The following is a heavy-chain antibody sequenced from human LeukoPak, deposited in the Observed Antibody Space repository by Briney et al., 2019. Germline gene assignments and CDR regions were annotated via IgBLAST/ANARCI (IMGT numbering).Heavy chain of an antibody. D-gene: IGHD4-23*01. CDR3: ARKNVADYGGNWYFDL. CDR1: GGSINSYY. CDR2: IYYTGNT. V-gene: IGHV4-59*01. J-gene: IGHJ2*01. Sequence: KPSETLSLTCTVSGGSINSYYWSWVRQPPGKGLEWIAYIYYTGNTNYNPSLKSRVTISVDTSKNQFSLKLNSVTAADTAVYYCARKNVADYGGNWYFDLWGRGTLVTVSS.